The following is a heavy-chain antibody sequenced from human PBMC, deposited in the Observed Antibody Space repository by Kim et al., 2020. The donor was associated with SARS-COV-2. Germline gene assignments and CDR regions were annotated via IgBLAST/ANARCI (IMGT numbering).Heavy chain of an antibody. CDR3: ARGSSPHYYPYNAH. CDR2: ISDSGVGT. Sequence: GGSLRLSCAASGFTFSNSAMTWVRQAPGKGLEWVSGISDSGVGTYYADSVKGRVTISRDNSESPLFLQMNSLRVEDTALYYCARGSSPHYYPYNAHWGQG. J-gene: IGHJ1*01. CDR1: GFTFSNSA. V-gene: IGHV3-23*01. D-gene: IGHD3-22*01.